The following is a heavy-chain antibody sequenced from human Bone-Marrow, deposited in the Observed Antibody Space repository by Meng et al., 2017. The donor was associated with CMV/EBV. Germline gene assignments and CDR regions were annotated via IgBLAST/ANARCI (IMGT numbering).Heavy chain of an antibody. Sequence: GESLKISCAASGFTFSSYAMHWVRQAPGKGLEWVAVISYDGSNKYYADSVKGRFTISRDNSKNTLYLQMNSLRAEDTAVYYCARATGGEYDFWSGYYKAYYYYYGMDVWGQGTTVTVSS. CDR2: ISYDGSNK. D-gene: IGHD3-3*01. CDR3: ARATGGEYDFWSGYYKAYYYYYGMDV. J-gene: IGHJ6*02. V-gene: IGHV3-30-3*01. CDR1: GFTFSSYA.